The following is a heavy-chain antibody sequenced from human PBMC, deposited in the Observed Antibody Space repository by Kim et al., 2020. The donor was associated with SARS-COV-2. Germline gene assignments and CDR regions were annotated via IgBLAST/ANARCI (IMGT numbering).Heavy chain of an antibody. V-gene: IGHV3-48*02. J-gene: IGHJ4*02. Sequence: GGSLRLSCAASGFTFSIYHMNWVRQAPGEGLEWVSYISSSSIIYYADSVKGRFTISRDNAKNSLYLQMDSLRDEDTAVYYCARRQGIDVTMTNRYFHYWGQGTLVTVSS. CDR3: ARRQGIDVTMTNRYFHY. D-gene: IGHD3-22*01. CDR2: ISSSSII. CDR1: GFTFSIYH.